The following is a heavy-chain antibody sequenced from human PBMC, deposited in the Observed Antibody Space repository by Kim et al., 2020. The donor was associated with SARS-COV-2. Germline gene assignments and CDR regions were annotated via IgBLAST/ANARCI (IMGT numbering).Heavy chain of an antibody. CDR2: T. D-gene: IGHD3-9*01. CDR3: ARVTGVGGFDY. Sequence: TNYAQKLQGRVTRTTDTSTSTAYMELRSLRSDDTAVYYCARVTGVGGFDYWGQGTLVTVSS. J-gene: IGHJ4*02. V-gene: IGHV1-18*01.